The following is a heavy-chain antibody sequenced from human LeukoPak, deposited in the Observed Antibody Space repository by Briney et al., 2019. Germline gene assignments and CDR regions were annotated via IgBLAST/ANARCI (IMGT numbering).Heavy chain of an antibody. V-gene: IGHV3-21*01. CDR2: ISSSSSYI. D-gene: IGHD6-19*01. Sequence: GGPLRLSCAASGFTFSSYSMNWVRQATGNGLEWVSSISSSSSYIYYADSVKGRFTISRDNAKNSLYLQMNSLRVEDTAVYYCAGRIAVGFRDVWGQGTTVTVSS. CDR3: AGRIAVGFRDV. J-gene: IGHJ6*02. CDR1: GFTFSSYS.